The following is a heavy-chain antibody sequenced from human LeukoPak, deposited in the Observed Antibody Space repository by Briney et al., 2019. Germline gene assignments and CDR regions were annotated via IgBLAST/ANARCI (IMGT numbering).Heavy chain of an antibody. Sequence: GGSLRLSCAVSGISLSNYGMSWVRQAPGKGLEWVAGISGSGGGTYYADSVKGRFTISRDNPKNTLYLQMNSLRAEDTAVYFCAKRGVVIRVILVGFHKEAYYFDSWGQGALVTVSS. CDR1: GISLSNYG. CDR2: ISGSGGGT. D-gene: IGHD3-22*01. J-gene: IGHJ4*02. CDR3: AKRGVVIRVILVGFHKEAYYFDS. V-gene: IGHV3-23*01.